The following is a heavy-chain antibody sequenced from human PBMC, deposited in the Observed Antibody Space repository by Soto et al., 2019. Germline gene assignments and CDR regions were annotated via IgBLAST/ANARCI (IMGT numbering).Heavy chain of an antibody. D-gene: IGHD5-12*01. CDR2: INPTGSMT. CDR3: ARDTGYDHDAFDI. V-gene: IGHV1-46*01. CDR1: GYSFITSYY. Sequence: ASVKVSCKASGYSFITSYYMHWVRQAPGQGLEWMGIINPTGSMTKYSQRFQGRLTMTRDTSTSTDYMELTTLTSEDTAVYFCARDTGYDHDAFDIWGQGTMGTVS. J-gene: IGHJ3*02.